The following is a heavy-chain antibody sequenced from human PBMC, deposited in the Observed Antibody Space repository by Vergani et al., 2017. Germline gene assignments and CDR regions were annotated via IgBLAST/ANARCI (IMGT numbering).Heavy chain of an antibody. Sequence: EVQLVESGGGLVQPGGSLRLSCAASGFTFSTYSMNWVRQAPGKGLEWVSYINSGSSTIYYADSVKGRFTISRDNAKNSLYLQMNSLRAEDTAVYYCARDAYGDYYYDYGGQGTLVTVSS. V-gene: IGHV3-48*01. D-gene: IGHD4-17*01. J-gene: IGHJ4*02. CDR2: INSGSSTI. CDR1: GFTFSTYS. CDR3: ARDAYGDYYYDY.